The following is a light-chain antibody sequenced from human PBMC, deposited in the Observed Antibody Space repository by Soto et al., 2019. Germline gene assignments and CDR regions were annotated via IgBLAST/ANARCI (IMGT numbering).Light chain of an antibody. CDR2: DAS. Sequence: GDRVTITCQASQDISNYLSWYHHKAGKAPKLLIYDASESEKGVPGRFSGSGSGTDFTLTIISLQPEDFVTYYCQQYNSYLITFGQGTRLEIK. CDR3: QQYNSYLIT. CDR1: QDISNY. J-gene: IGKJ5*01. V-gene: IGKV1-33*01.